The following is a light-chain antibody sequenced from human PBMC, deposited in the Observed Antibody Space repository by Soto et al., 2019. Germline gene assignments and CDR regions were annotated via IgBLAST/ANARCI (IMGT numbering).Light chain of an antibody. CDR2: EVS. CDR3: NSYTSSSTYV. Sequence: QSALTQPASVSGSPGQSITISCTGTSSDVGSYNLVSWYQQHPGKAPKLMIYEVSKRPSGVSNRFSGSKSGNTASLTISGLQAEDEADYYCNSYTSSSTYVFGTGTKVIVL. V-gene: IGLV2-14*02. J-gene: IGLJ1*01. CDR1: SSDVGSYNL.